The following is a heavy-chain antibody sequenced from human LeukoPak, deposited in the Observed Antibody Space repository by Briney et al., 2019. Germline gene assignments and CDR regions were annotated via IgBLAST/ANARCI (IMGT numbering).Heavy chain of an antibody. D-gene: IGHD6-13*01. V-gene: IGHV4-34*01. Sequence: SETLSLTCAVYGGSFSGYYWSWIRQPPGKGLEWIGEINHSGSTNYNPSLKSRVTISVGTSKNQFSLKLSSVTAADTAVHYCARREGIAAAGTKNYFDYWGQGTLVTVSS. CDR2: INHSGST. CDR3: ARREGIAAAGTKNYFDY. J-gene: IGHJ4*02. CDR1: GGSFSGYY.